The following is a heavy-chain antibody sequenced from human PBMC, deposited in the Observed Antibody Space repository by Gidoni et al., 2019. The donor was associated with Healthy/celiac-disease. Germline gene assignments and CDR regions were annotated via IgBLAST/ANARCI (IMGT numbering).Heavy chain of an antibody. CDR1: GFPLSSYG. Sequence: QVQLVESGGGVVQPGRSLRLSCAASGFPLSSYGMHWVRQAPGKGLEWVAVISYDGSNKYYADSVKGRFTISRDNSKNTLYLQMNSLRAEDTAVYYCAKGDGFEGYFDYWGQGTLVTVSS. V-gene: IGHV3-30*18. CDR3: AKGDGFEGYFDY. J-gene: IGHJ4*02. D-gene: IGHD5-12*01. CDR2: ISYDGSNK.